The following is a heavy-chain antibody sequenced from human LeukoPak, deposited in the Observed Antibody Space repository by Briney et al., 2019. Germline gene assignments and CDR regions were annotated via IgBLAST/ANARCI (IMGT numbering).Heavy chain of an antibody. V-gene: IGHV1-24*01. D-gene: IGHD2-15*01. J-gene: IGHJ6*02. CDR3: ATSIGDCNGGSCYSNYYYYGMDV. CDR2: FDPEDGET. Sequence: ASVKVSCKASGYTFTSYYMHWVRQAPGKGLEWMGGFDPEDGETIYAQKFQGRVTMTEDTSTDTAYMELSSLRSEDTAVYYCATSIGDCNGGSCYSNYYYYGMDVWGQGTTVTVSS. CDR1: GYTFTSYY.